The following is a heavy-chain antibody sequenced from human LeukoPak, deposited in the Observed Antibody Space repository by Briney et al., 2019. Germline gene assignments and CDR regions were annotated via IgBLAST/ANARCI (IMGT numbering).Heavy chain of an antibody. D-gene: IGHD2-2*01. V-gene: IGHV3-23*01. J-gene: IGHJ4*02. Sequence: GGSLRLSCAASGFTFSSYAMSWVRQAPGKGLEWVSAISGSGGSTYYADSVKGRFTISRDNSKNTLYLQMNSLRAEDTAVYYCATTLGIVVVPAATDYWGQGTLVTVSS. CDR3: ATTLGIVVVPAATDY. CDR2: ISGSGGST. CDR1: GFTFSSYA.